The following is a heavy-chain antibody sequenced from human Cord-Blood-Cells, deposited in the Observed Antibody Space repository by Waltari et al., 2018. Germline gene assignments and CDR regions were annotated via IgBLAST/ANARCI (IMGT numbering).Heavy chain of an antibody. V-gene: IGHV4-39*01. J-gene: IGHJ3*02. Sequence: QLQLQESGPGLVKPSETLSPTCTVSSGSISSSSYYWGWIRQPPGKGLEWIGSIYYSGGTYYNPCLKSPVTISVDTSKNQFSLKLSSVTAADTAVYYCARGFTWDSPDAFDIWRQGTMVTVSS. CDR2: IYYSGGT. CDR3: ARGFTWDSPDAFDI. CDR1: SGSISSSSYY. D-gene: IGHD1-26*01.